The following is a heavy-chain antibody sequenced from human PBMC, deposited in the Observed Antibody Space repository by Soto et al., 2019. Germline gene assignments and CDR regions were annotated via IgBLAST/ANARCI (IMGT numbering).Heavy chain of an antibody. J-gene: IGHJ4*02. Sequence: PGGSLRLSCVESGFNFINYAVAWVRQAPGKGLEWVSSISGSGRGSRPYYADSVQGRFTISRDHSKNIVSLQMDSLRVDDTAVYYCTRERSLVSFLFDYWGPGTLVTVSS. V-gene: IGHV3-23*01. CDR1: GFNFINYA. D-gene: IGHD3-16*01. CDR2: ISGSGRGSRP. CDR3: TRERSLVSFLFDY.